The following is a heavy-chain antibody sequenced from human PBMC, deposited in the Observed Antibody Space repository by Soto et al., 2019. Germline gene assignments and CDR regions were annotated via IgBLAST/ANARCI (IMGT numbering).Heavy chain of an antibody. Sequence: QVQLVQSGAEVKKPGASVKVSCKASGYTFTSYDINWVRQATGQGLEWMGWMNPNSGNTGYAQKFQGRVTMTRNTSISTAYMELSSLRSEDTAVYYCARGLYYDYIWESYRSAYYYYMDVWGKGTTVTVSS. CDR1: GYTFTSYD. J-gene: IGHJ6*03. V-gene: IGHV1-8*01. CDR3: ARGLYYDYIWESYRSAYYYYMDV. D-gene: IGHD3-16*02. CDR2: MNPNSGNT.